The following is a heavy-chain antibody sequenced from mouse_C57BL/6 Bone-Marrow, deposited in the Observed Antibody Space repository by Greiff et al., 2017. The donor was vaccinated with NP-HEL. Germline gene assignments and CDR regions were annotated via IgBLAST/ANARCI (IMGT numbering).Heavy chain of an antibody. J-gene: IGHJ3*01. CDR2: IYPRDGST. CDR1: GYTFTSYD. Sequence: QVQLKESGPELVKPGASVKLSCKASGYTFTSYDINWVKQRPGQGLEWIGWIYPRDGSTKYNEKFKGKATLTVDTSSSTAYMELHSLTSEDAAVYFCARPPFAYWGQGTLVTVSA. V-gene: IGHV1-85*01. CDR3: ARPPFAY.